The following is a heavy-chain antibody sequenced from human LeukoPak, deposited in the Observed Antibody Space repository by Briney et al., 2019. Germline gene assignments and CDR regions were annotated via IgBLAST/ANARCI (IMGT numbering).Heavy chain of an antibody. Sequence: PSETLSLTCAVYGGSFNGYYWSWIRQSPGMGLEWIGEIDHSGSTSYNPSLKSRVTISVDTSKNQFSLKLSSVTAADTAVYYCARGSLLYYYYGMDVWGQGTTVTVSS. J-gene: IGHJ6*02. CDR2: IDHSGST. V-gene: IGHV4-34*01. CDR1: GGSFNGYY. CDR3: ARGSLLYYYYGMDV. D-gene: IGHD1-26*01.